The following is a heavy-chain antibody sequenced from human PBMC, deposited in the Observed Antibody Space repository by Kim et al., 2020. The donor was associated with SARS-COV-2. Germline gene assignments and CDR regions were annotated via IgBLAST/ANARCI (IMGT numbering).Heavy chain of an antibody. CDR3: ARSPLTAIFDY. J-gene: IGHJ4*02. V-gene: IGHV3-7*03. Sequence: KYYVDSVKGRFTISRDNAKNSLYLQMNSLRAEDTAVYYCARSPLTAIFDYWGQGTLVTVSS. CDR2: K. D-gene: IGHD2-21*02.